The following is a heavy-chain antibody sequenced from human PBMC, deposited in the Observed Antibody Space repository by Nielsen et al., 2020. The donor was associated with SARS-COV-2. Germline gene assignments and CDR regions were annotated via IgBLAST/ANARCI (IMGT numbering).Heavy chain of an antibody. V-gene: IGHV3-20*04. CDR2: ITWNGDTT. Sequence: GESLKISCAASGFTFDDYALSWVRQVPGKGLEWVSRITWNGDTTGYADSVKGRFTISRDNAKNLLYLQMGSLRADDTAVYFCKSEGNWGQGTLVTVPS. CDR1: GFTFDDYA. CDR3: KSEGN. J-gene: IGHJ4*02.